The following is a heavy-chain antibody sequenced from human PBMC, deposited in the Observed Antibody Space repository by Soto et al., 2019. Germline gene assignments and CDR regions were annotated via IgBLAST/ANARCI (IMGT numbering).Heavy chain of an antibody. Sequence: ASVKVSRTASGYTFTSYYIHCVRQAPGQGLEWMGIINPSGGSTSYAQKFQGRVTMTRDTSTSTVYMELSSLRSEDTAVYYCARCSSGYTIHFDYWGQGTLVTVSS. V-gene: IGHV1-46*01. D-gene: IGHD3-22*01. CDR2: INPSGGST. CDR1: GYTFTSYY. CDR3: ARCSSGYTIHFDY. J-gene: IGHJ4*02.